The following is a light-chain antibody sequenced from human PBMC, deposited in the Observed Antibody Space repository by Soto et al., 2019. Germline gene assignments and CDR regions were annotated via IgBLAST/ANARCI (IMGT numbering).Light chain of an antibody. CDR1: QSVSSSY. J-gene: IGKJ2*01. V-gene: IGKV3-20*01. CDR3: QQYGSSPPYT. Sequence: EIVLTQSPGTLSLSPGERATLSCRASQSVSSSYLAWYQQKPGQAPRLLIYGASSSATGIPDRFSGSGSGTDFHLTISRLEPEDFAVYYCQQYGSSPPYTFGQGTKLEIK. CDR2: GAS.